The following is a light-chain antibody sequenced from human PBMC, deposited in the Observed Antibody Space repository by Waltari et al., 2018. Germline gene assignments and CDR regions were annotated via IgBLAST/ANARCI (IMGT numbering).Light chain of an antibody. V-gene: IGLV1-44*01. J-gene: IGLJ3*02. CDR1: SSNIGSTA. Sequence: QSVLTQPPSASGTPVQRVTISCSGSSSNIGSTAVNWYQQLPGTAPKLLIYRSNQWPSGVPDRISGSKSGTSASLAISGLQSEDEADYYCAAWDDSVIGWVFGGGTKLTVL. CDR3: AAWDDSVIGWV. CDR2: RSN.